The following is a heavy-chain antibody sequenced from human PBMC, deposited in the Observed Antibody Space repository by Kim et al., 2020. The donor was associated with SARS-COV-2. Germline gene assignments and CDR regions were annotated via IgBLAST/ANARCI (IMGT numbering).Heavy chain of an antibody. CDR1: GFTFSSYD. V-gene: IGHV3-13*04. CDR3: ARGRGYYYDSSGYYTRDNYGMDV. D-gene: IGHD3-22*01. Sequence: GGSLRLSCAASGFTFSSYDMHWVRQATGKGLEWVSAIGTAGDTYYPGSVKGRFTISRENAKNSLYLQMNSLRAGDTAVYYCARGRGYYYDSSGYYTRDNYGMDVWGQGTTVTVSS. J-gene: IGHJ6*02. CDR2: IGTAGDT.